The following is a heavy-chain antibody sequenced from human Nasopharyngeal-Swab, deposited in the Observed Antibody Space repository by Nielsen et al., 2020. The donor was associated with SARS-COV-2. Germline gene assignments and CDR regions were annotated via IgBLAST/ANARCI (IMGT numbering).Heavy chain of an antibody. D-gene: IGHD3-22*01. CDR3: TKATSLYYYDSSGYRPWYCDY. CDR2: INWNGGRI. Sequence: GGSLRLSCAASGFTFDDYAMHWVRQAPGQGLEWISGINWNGGRIGYADSVKGRFTISRDNAKKSLYLQMNSLRPEDTALYYCTKATSLYYYDSSGYRPWYCDYWGQGTLVTVSS. J-gene: IGHJ4*02. CDR1: GFTFDDYA. V-gene: IGHV3-9*01.